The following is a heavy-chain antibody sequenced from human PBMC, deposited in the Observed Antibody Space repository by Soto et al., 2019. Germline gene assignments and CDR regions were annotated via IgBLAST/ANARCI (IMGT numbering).Heavy chain of an antibody. CDR3: ARAVFYYDSSVSWFDP. Sequence: PSETLSLTCTVSGGSISGCYWSWIRQPAGKGLEWIGRIYTSGSTNYNPSLKSRVTMSVDTSKNQFSLKLSSVTAADTAVYYCARAVFYYDSSVSWFDPWGQGTLVTVSS. CDR1: GGSISGCY. D-gene: IGHD3-22*01. V-gene: IGHV4-4*07. J-gene: IGHJ5*02. CDR2: IYTSGST.